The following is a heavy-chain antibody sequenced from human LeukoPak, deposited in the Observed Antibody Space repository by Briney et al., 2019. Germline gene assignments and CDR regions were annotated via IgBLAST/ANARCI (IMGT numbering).Heavy chain of an antibody. Sequence: SETLSLTCTVSGGSISSYYWGWIRQPPGKGLEWIGSIYYSGSTYYNPSLKSRVTISVDTSKNQFSLKLSSVTAADTAVYYCAAPYYYDSSGYYYGPFDYWGQGTLVTVSS. V-gene: IGHV4-39*07. J-gene: IGHJ4*02. CDR2: IYYSGST. CDR3: AAPYYYDSSGYYYGPFDY. D-gene: IGHD3-22*01. CDR1: GGSISSYY.